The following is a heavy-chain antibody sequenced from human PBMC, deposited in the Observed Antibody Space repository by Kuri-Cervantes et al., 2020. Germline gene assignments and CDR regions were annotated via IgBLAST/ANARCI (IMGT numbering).Heavy chain of an antibody. CDR3: ARRTMVRGGTFDY. V-gene: IGHV4-38-2*01. J-gene: IGHJ4*02. CDR2: IYHSGST. D-gene: IGHD3-10*01. CDR1: GYSISSGYY. Sequence: SETLSLTYAVSGYSISSGYYWGWIRQPPGKGLEWIGSIYHSGSTYYNPSLKSRVTISVDTSKNQFSLKLSSVTAADTAVYYCARRTMVRGGTFDYWGQGTLVTVSS.